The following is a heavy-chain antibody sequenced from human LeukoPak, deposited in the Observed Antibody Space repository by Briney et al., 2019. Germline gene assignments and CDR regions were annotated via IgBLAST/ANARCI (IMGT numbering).Heavy chain of an antibody. D-gene: IGHD4-17*01. Sequence: GGSLRLSCAASGFTFSSYSMNWVRQAPGKGLEWVSSISSSSSHIYYADSVKGRFTISRDNAKNSLYLQMNSLRDEDTAVYYCARVRGDDYGDSFDYWGQGTLVTVSS. CDR2: ISSSSSHI. CDR3: ARVRGDDYGDSFDY. V-gene: IGHV3-21*01. CDR1: GFTFSSYS. J-gene: IGHJ4*02.